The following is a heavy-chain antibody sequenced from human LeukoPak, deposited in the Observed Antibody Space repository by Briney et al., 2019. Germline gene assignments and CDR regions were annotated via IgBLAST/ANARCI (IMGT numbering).Heavy chain of an antibody. Sequence: GGSLRLSCAASGVTFSSYAMHWVRQAPGKGREWVAVISYDGSNKYYADSVKGRFTISRDNSKNTLYLQMNSLRAEDTAVYYCARDRGLGAAGAHYYYYYMDVWGKGTTVTVPS. CDR3: ARDRGLGAAGAHYYYYYMDV. CDR1: GVTFSSYA. J-gene: IGHJ6*03. D-gene: IGHD6-13*01. CDR2: ISYDGSNK. V-gene: IGHV3-30*04.